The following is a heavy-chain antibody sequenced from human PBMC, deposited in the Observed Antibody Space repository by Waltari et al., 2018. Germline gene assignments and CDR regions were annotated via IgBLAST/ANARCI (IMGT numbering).Heavy chain of an antibody. CDR1: GGSISSHY. CDR2: IYYRGST. Sequence: QVQLQESGPGLVKPSETLSLTCTVSGGSISSHYGSWIRQPPGKGLEWIGYIYYRGSTNSNPSLKSRVTISVDTSKNQFSLKLSSVTAADTAVYYCARGLRLRGGAFDIWGQGTMVTVSS. V-gene: IGHV4-59*11. D-gene: IGHD5-12*01. CDR3: ARGLRLRGGAFDI. J-gene: IGHJ3*02.